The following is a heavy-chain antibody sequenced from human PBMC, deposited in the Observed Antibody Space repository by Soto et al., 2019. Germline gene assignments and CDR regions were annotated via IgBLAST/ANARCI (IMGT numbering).Heavy chain of an antibody. J-gene: IGHJ2*01. V-gene: IGHV3-33*08. Sequence: HPGGSLRLSCAASGFTFSSYWMSWVRQAPGKGLEWVAVIWYDGSNKYYADSVKGRFTISRDNSKNTLYLQMNSLIAEDTAVYYCARDKLRDWYFDLWGRGTLVTVSS. CDR2: IWYDGSNK. CDR3: ARDKLRDWYFDL. CDR1: GFTFSSYW.